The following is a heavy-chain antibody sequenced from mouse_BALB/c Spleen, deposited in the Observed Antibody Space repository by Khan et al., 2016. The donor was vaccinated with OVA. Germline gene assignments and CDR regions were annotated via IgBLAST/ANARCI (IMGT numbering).Heavy chain of an antibody. Sequence: EVQLVETGPGLVQPSQSLSLTCTVTGYSITSEYAWNWIRQFPGNKLEWMGYINYSGNTRSNPSLKSRTSITRDTSKNQFFLQLNSVTTEDTATYYRARKDYYDYDPFPYWGQGTLVTVSA. D-gene: IGHD2-4*01. CDR3: ARKDYYDYDPFPY. CDR2: INYSGNT. CDR1: GYSITSEYA. J-gene: IGHJ3*01. V-gene: IGHV3-2*02.